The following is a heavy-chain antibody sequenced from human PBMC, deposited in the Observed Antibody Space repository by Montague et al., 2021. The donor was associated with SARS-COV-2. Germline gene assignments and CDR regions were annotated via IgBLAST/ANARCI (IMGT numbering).Heavy chain of an antibody. D-gene: IGHD2-15*01. J-gene: IGHJ4*02. CDR1: GLIVSSNY. CDR2: IYSGGST. Sequence: SLRLSCAASGLIVSSNYMSWVRQAPGKGLEWVSVIYSGGSTYYADSVKGRFTISGDNSKNTLYLQMNTLSAEDTAVYYCARGGSGGSCYSPPCYFDYWGQGTLVTVSS. CDR3: ARGGSGGSCYSPPCYFDY. V-gene: IGHV3-53*01.